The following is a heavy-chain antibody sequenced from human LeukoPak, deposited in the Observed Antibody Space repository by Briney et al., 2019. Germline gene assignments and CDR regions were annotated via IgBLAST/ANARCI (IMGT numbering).Heavy chain of an antibody. CDR2: IYTSGST. CDR3: ARKLGATEFDP. D-gene: IGHD1-26*01. J-gene: IGHJ5*02. V-gene: IGHV4-4*07. CDR1: GGSISSYY. Sequence: SETLSLTCTDSGGSISSYYWGWIRQPAGKGLEWIGRIYTSGSTNYNPSLKRRVTMSVDTSKNQFSLKLSSVTAADTAVYYCARKLGATEFDPWGQGTLVTVSS.